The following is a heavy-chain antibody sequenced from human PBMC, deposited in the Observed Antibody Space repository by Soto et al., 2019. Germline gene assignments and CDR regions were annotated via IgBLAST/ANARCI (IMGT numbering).Heavy chain of an antibody. CDR2: IYHSGST. J-gene: IGHJ4*02. Sequence: TLSLTCAVSGGSISSGGYSWSWIRQPPGKGLEWIGYIYHSGSTYYNPSLKSRVTISVDRSKNQLSLKLSSVTAADTAVYYCARDSVYAAFDYWGQGTLVTVSS. CDR3: ARDSVYAAFDY. D-gene: IGHD2-8*01. V-gene: IGHV4-30-2*01. CDR1: GGSISSGGYS.